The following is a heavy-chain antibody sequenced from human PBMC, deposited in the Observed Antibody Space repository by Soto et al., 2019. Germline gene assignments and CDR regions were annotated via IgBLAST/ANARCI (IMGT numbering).Heavy chain of an antibody. V-gene: IGHV1-18*01. CDR2: ISAYNGNT. Sequence: ASVKVSCKASGYTFTSYGISWVRQAPGQGLEWMGWISAYNGNTNYAQKLQGRVTMTTDTSTSTAYMELRSLRSDDTAVYYCARVFNILTGYGPPDYYYYMDVWGKGTTVTVSS. D-gene: IGHD3-9*01. CDR3: ARVFNILTGYGPPDYYYYMDV. CDR1: GYTFTSYG. J-gene: IGHJ6*03.